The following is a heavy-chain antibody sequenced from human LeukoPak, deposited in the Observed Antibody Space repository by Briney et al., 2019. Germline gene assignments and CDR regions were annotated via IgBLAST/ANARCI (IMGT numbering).Heavy chain of an antibody. V-gene: IGHV4-38-2*02. CDR1: GYSISSGYY. CDR3: ARGGYSYGYNWFDP. J-gene: IGHJ5*02. CDR2: IYHSGST. D-gene: IGHD5-18*01. Sequence: SETLSLTCTVSGYSISSGYYWGWIRQPPGKGLEWIGSIYHSGSTYYNPSLKSRVTISVDTSKNQFSLKLSSVTAADTAVYYCARGGYSYGYNWFDPWGQGTLVTVSS.